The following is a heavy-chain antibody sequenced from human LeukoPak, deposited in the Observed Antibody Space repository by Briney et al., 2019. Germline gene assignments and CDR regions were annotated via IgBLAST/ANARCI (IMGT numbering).Heavy chain of an antibody. CDR3: ASAAASYNWFDP. CDR2: IIPILGIA. CDR1: GGTFSSYA. Sequence: ASVKVSCKASGGTFSSYAISWVRQAPGQRLEWMGRIIPILGIANYAQKFQGRVTITADKSTSTAYMELSSLRSEDTAVYYCASAAASYNWFDPWGQGTLVTVSS. V-gene: IGHV1-69*04. D-gene: IGHD6-13*01. J-gene: IGHJ5*02.